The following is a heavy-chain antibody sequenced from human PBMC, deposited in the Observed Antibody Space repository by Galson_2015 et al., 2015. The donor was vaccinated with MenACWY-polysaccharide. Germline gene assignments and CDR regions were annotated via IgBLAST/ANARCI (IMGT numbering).Heavy chain of an antibody. Sequence: PALVKPTQTLSLTCTLSGFSVTATGVGVGWIRQPPGKAPEWLVPIYWDGGKRFSPSLGARLTITKDTSRDQVVLTMTDMDPVDTATYYCVRLLGGVSFDSWGQGTL. CDR2: IYWDGGK. CDR1: GFSVTATGVG. D-gene: IGHD1-26*01. CDR3: VRLLGGVSFDS. J-gene: IGHJ4*02. V-gene: IGHV2-5*02.